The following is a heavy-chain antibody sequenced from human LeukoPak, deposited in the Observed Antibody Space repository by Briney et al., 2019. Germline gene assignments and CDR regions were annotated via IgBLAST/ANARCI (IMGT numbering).Heavy chain of an antibody. CDR1: GFTFSSYA. Sequence: GGSLRLSCAASGFTFSSYAMHWVRQAPGKGLEWVAVISYDGSNKYYADSVKGRFTISRDDAKNSLYLQMNSLRAEDTAVYYCARSSRITMVRGVIIPPFDYWGQGTLVTVSS. CDR2: ISYDGSNK. J-gene: IGHJ4*02. D-gene: IGHD3-10*01. V-gene: IGHV3-30-3*01. CDR3: ARSSRITMVRGVIIPPFDY.